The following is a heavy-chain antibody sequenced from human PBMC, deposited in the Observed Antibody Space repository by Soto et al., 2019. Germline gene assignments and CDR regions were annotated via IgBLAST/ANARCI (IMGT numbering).Heavy chain of an antibody. CDR1: GFTVSSHY. CDR3: ARLVEMATIFDY. D-gene: IGHD5-12*01. J-gene: IGHJ4*02. CDR2: IYSGGST. V-gene: IGHV3-53*01. Sequence: EVQLVESGGGLIQPGGSLRLSCAASGFTVSSHYMSWVRQAPGKGLEWVSVIYSGGSTYYADSVKGRFTISRDNSKNTLYLQMNSLRAEDTAVYYCARLVEMATIFDYWGQGTLVTVSS.